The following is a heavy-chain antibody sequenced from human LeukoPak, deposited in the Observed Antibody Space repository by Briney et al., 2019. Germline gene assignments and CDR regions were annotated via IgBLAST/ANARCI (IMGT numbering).Heavy chain of an antibody. CDR3: ARVDSGSYYDY. CDR1: GFTFSSHS. D-gene: IGHD1-26*01. CDR2: ISSSSSYI. V-gene: IGHV3-21*01. J-gene: IGHJ4*02. Sequence: GGSLRLSCAASGFTFSSHSMNWVRQAPGKGLEWVSSISSSSSYIYYADSVKGRFTISRDNAKNSLYLQMNSLRAEDTAVYYCARVDSGSYYDYWGQGTLVTVSS.